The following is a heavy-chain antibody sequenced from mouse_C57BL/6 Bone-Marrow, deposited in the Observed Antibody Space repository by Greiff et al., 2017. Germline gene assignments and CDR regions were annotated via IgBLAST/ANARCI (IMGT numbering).Heavy chain of an antibody. J-gene: IGHJ2*01. D-gene: IGHD4-1*01. CDR2: ISYDGSN. V-gene: IGHV3-6*01. CDR1: GYSITSGYY. Sequence: DVQLQESGPGLVKPSQSLSLTCSVTGYSITSGYYWNWIRQFPGNKLEWIGYISYDGSNNYNPSLKNRISITRDTSKNQFFLKLNSVTTEDTATYYCARENCYFDYWGQGTTLTVSS. CDR3: ARENCYFDY.